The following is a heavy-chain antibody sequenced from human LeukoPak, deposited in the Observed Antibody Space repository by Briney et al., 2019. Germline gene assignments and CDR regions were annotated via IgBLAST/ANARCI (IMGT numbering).Heavy chain of an antibody. V-gene: IGHV3-53*01. CDR2: IYSGGST. CDR1: GFTVSSNY. Sequence: GGSLRLSCAASGFTVSSNYMNWVRQAPGKGLEWVSVIYSGGSTYYADSVKGRCTISRDNSKNTLYLQMNSLRAEDTAVYYCAREGIVGATNYFDHWGQGTLVTVSS. CDR3: AREGIVGATNYFDH. D-gene: IGHD1-26*01. J-gene: IGHJ4*02.